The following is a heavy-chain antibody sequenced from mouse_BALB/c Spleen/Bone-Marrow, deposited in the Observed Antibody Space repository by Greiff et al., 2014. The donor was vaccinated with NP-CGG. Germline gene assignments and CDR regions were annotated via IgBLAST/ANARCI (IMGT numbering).Heavy chain of an antibody. J-gene: IGHJ2*01. CDR1: GFAFSSYD. CDR3: ARPLTGAYFDY. V-gene: IGHV5-9*02. Sequence: EVQLVESGGGLVKPGGSLKLSCAASGFAFSSYDMSWVRQTPEKRLEWVATISSGGSYTXXPDXXXXRXTISRDNARNTLYLQMSSLRSEDTALYYCARPLTGAYFDYWGQGTT. D-gene: IGHD4-1*01. CDR2: ISSGGSYT.